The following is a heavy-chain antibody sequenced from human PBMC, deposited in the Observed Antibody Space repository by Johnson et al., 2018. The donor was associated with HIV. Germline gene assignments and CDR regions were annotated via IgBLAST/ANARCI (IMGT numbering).Heavy chain of an antibody. J-gene: IGHJ3*02. CDR3: AREGLPHAFDI. D-gene: IGHD5-12*01. CDR2: INWNGGST. CDR1: GFSISSYS. V-gene: IGHV3-20*04. Sequence: VQLVESGGGLKQPGGSLRLSCAASGFSISSYSMSWVRQAPGKGLEWVSGINWNGGSTGYADSVKGRFTISRDNAKNSLYLQMNSLRAEDTAVYYCAREGLPHAFDIWGQGTMVTVSS.